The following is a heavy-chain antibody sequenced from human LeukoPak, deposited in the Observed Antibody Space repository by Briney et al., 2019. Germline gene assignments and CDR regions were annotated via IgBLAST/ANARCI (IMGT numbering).Heavy chain of an antibody. V-gene: IGHV1-46*01. J-gene: IGHJ4*02. D-gene: IGHD1-26*01. CDR1: GYTFTSYY. CDR3: ARSVGATVYYFDY. CDR2: INPSGGST. Sequence: ASVMVSCKASGYTFTSYYMHWVRQAPGQGLEWMGIINPSGGSTSYAQKFQGRATMTRDMSTSTVYMELSSLRSEDTAVYYCARSVGATVYYFDYWGQGTLVTVSS.